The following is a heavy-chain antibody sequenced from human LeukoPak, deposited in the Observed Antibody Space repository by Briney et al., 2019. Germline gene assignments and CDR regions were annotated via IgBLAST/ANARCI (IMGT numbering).Heavy chain of an antibody. CDR3: ARGTTHYDFWSGYYHNWFDP. J-gene: IGHJ5*02. D-gene: IGHD3-3*01. CDR1: GGSFSGYY. CDR2: INHSGST. Sequence: KTSETLSLTCAVYGGSFSGYYWSWIRQPPGKGLEWIGEINHSGSTNYNPSLKSRVTISVDTSKNQFSLKLSSVTAADTAVYYCARGTTHYDFWSGYYHNWFDPWGQGTLVTVSS. V-gene: IGHV4-34*01.